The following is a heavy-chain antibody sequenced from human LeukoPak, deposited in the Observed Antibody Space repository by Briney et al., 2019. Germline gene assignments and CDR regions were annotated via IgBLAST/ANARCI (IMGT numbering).Heavy chain of an antibody. CDR1: GGSISSYY. V-gene: IGHV4-59*01. CDR3: AKHYYDSSGYYFDY. D-gene: IGHD3-22*01. Sequence: PSETLSLTCTVSGGSISSYYWSWIRQPPGKGLEWIGYIYYSGSTNYNPSLKSRVTISVDTSKNQSSLKLSSVTAADTAVYYCAKHYYDSSGYYFDYWGQGTLVTVSS. J-gene: IGHJ4*02. CDR2: IYYSGST.